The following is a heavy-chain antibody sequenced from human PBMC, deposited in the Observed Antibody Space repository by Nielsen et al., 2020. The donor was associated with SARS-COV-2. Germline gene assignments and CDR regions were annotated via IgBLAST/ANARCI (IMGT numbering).Heavy chain of an antibody. CDR3: ARAGTDYGDLRGSMDV. J-gene: IGHJ6*02. CDR1: GYTCTDYY. D-gene: IGHD4-17*01. CDR2: INPYSGGT. Sequence: ASVKASCKASGYTCTDYYIHWVRQAPGQGREGMGRINPYSGGTNYAQKFQGRVTMTRDTSISTAYMELSRLRSDDTAVYYCARAGTDYGDLRGSMDVWGQGTTVTVSS. V-gene: IGHV1-2*06.